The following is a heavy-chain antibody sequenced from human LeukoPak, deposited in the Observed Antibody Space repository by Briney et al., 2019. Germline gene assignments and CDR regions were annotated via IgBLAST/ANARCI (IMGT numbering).Heavy chain of an antibody. CDR3: ARGPFRRSHMDV. V-gene: IGHV4-34*01. Sequence: SETLSLTCAVYGGSFSGYYWSWIRQPPGKGLEWIGEINHSGSTNYNPCLKSRVTISVDTSKNQFSLKPSSVTAADTAVYYCARGPFRRSHMDVWGKGTTVTVSS. J-gene: IGHJ6*03. CDR1: GGSFSGYY. CDR2: INHSGST. D-gene: IGHD2/OR15-2a*01.